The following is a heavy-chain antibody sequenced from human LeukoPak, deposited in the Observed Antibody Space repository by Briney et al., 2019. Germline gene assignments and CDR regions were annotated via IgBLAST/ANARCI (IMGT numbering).Heavy chain of an antibody. V-gene: IGHV1-8*01. Sequence: GASVTVSCKASGYTFISYDIDWVRQATGKGLEWMGWMSPKSGNTDFAQKFQGRVTMTRNTSINTAYLELSSLRSDDTAVYFCARGVGGLGNMDVWGKGTTVIIS. CDR1: GYTFISYD. J-gene: IGHJ6*03. CDR2: MSPKSGNT. D-gene: IGHD3-16*01. CDR3: ARGVGGLGNMDV.